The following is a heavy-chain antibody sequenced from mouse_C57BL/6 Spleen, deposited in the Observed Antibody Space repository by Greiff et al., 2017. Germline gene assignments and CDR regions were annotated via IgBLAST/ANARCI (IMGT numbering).Heavy chain of an antibody. Sequence: VQLQQPGAELVKPGASVKLSCKASGYTFTSYWMQWVKQRPGQGLEWIGEIDPSDSSTNYNQKFKGKATLTVDTSSSTAYMQLSSLTSEDAAVYYCARLLGLDYWGQGTTLTVSS. CDR2: IDPSDSST. V-gene: IGHV1-50*01. CDR3: ARLLGLDY. D-gene: IGHD1-1*01. CDR1: GYTFTSYW. J-gene: IGHJ2*01.